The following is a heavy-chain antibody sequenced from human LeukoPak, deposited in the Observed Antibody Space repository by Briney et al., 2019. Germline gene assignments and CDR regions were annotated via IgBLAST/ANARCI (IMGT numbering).Heavy chain of an antibody. V-gene: IGHV3-30*03. J-gene: IGHJ3*02. CDR2: ISYDGSNK. CDR1: GFTFSSYG. Sequence: GGSLRLSCAASGFTFSSYGMHWVRQAPGKGLEWVAVISYDGSNKYYADSVKGRFTISRDNSKNTLYLQMNSLRAEDTAVYYCASGPTVADDAFDIWGQGTMVTVSS. D-gene: IGHD6-19*01. CDR3: ASGPTVADDAFDI.